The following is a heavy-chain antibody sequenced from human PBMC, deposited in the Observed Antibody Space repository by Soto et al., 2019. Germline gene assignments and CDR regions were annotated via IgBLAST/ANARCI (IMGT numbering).Heavy chain of an antibody. J-gene: IGHJ4*02. CDR1: GYSISRGSY. D-gene: IGHD6-19*01. CDR3: ASARIVVSDTIVDY. Sequence: SETLSLTCAVSGYSISRGSYWGWFRQPPGKGLEWIGSIYLSGNTYYNPSLKSRLAISVDTSKNHFSLNLTSVTAADTAVYFCASARIVVSDTIVDYWGLGALVTVSS. CDR2: IYLSGNT. V-gene: IGHV4-38-2*01.